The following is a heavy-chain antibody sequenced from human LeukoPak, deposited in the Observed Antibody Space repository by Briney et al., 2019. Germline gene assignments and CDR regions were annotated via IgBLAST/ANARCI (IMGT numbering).Heavy chain of an antibody. Sequence: GGSLRLSCSASGFTFSISWMTWVRQAPGKGLEWVANIKQDGSEQYTADSLKGRFTISRDNDKKLLFLQMNSLRVDDTAVYYCARVGPPYYYYYMYAWGNGTTVTVSS. CDR1: GFTFSISW. V-gene: IGHV3-7*01. J-gene: IGHJ6*03. CDR3: ARVGPPYYYYYMYA. CDR2: IKQDGSEQ.